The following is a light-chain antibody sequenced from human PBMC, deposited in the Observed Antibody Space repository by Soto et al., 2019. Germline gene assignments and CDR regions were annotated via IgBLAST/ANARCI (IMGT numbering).Light chain of an antibody. V-gene: IGKV3-15*01. Sequence: IVVTQSPATLSVSPGETVTLSCRVSQSVSSSLAWYQQKPGQAPRLLISGAYTRATGIPARFSGSGSGTEFTLTISGLQSEDFAVYYCQQYGPSPPYTFGQGTTLEIK. CDR3: QQYGPSPPYT. CDR2: GAY. CDR1: QSVSSS. J-gene: IGKJ2*01.